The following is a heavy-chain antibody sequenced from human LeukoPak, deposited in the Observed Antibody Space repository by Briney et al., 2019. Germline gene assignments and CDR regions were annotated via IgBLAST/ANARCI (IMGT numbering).Heavy chain of an antibody. CDR3: ARVGGGYDYHYYYYMDV. D-gene: IGHD5-12*01. CDR2: INPNSGGT. V-gene: IGHV1-2*06. J-gene: IGHJ6*03. Sequence: ASVKVTCKASRYTFSGYYMHWVRQAPGQGLEWMGRINPNSGGTNYAQKFQGRVTMTRDTSISTAYMELSRLRSDDTAVYYCARVGGGYDYHYYYYMDVWGKGTTVTVS. CDR1: RYTFSGYY.